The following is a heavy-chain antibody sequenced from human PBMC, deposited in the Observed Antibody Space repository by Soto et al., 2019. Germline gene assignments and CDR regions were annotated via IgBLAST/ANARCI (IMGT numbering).Heavy chain of an antibody. CDR3: AHIDPEIVTVGGHGGFDY. CDR1: GFSLTSGVG. V-gene: IGHV2-5*02. D-gene: IGHD5-12*01. CDR2: IYWDDDK. Sequence: QITLKESGPTLVRPPQTLTLTCTFSGFSLTSGVGVGWIRQPPGKALEWLALIYWDDDKRYSPSLKNRLTITKDTSNNQVVLTMTNVGPVDTATYFCAHIDPEIVTVGGHGGFDYWGQRTLVTVSS. J-gene: IGHJ4*02.